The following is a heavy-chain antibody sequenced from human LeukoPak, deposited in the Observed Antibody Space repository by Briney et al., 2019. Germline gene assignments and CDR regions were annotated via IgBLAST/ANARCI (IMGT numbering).Heavy chain of an antibody. CDR1: GYTFTDYY. CDR3: ARQPSSSWYSHPKYYFDY. CDR2: TNPNSGDT. D-gene: IGHD6-13*01. J-gene: IGHJ4*02. Sequence: ASVKVSCKASGYTFTDYYMHWVRQAPGQGPEWMGRTNPNSGDTKYAQKFQDRVTMTRDTSISTAYMELSRLRSDDTAVYYCARQPSSSWYSHPKYYFDYWGQGTLVTVSS. V-gene: IGHV1-2*06.